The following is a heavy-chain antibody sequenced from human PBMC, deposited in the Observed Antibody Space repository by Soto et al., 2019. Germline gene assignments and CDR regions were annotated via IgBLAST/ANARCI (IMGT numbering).Heavy chain of an antibody. V-gene: IGHV3-23*01. Sequence: EVQLLESGGGLLQPGGSLRLSCAASGFIFSSYAMSWVRQAPGKGPEWVSGISASGRSTYYAASAKGRFTISRDNSKNTLYLKMSSIGAEDTAVYYCTKAYGDFADPYYFDDCWQGISVRVSS. D-gene: IGHD4-17*01. CDR3: TKAYGDFADPYYFDD. CDR1: GFIFSSYA. CDR2: ISASGRST. J-gene: IGHJ4*02.